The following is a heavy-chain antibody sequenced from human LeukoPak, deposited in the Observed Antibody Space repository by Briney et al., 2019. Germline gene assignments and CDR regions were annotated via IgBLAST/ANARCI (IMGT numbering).Heavy chain of an antibody. J-gene: IGHJ4*02. CDR1: GESFSGYY. Sequence: PSETLSLTCAVYGESFSGYYWSWIRQPPGKGLEWIGEINHSGSTNYNPSLKSRVTISVDTSKNQFSLKLSSVTAADTAVYYCARGWGLYDPFFDYWGQGTLVTVSS. V-gene: IGHV4-34*01. D-gene: IGHD3-16*01. CDR2: INHSGST. CDR3: ARGWGLYDPFFDY.